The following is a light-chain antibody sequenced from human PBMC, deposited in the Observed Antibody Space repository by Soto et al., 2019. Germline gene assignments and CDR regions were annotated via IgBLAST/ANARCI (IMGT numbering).Light chain of an antibody. CDR1: QSISTW. CDR2: DVS. Sequence: DIQMTQSPSTLSASVGDSVTITCRASQSISTWLAWYQQKPGKAPKLLIYDVSNLQSGVPSRFSGSGSGTDFTLTISSLQPEDFATYYCQQSYSTLPITFGQGTRLEIK. V-gene: IGKV1-39*01. J-gene: IGKJ5*01. CDR3: QQSYSTLPIT.